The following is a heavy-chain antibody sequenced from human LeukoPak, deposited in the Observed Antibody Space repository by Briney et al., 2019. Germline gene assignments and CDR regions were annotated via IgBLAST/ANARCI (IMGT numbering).Heavy chain of an antibody. D-gene: IGHD5-18*01. CDR1: GGSISSSSYY. J-gene: IGHJ6*03. Sequence: PSETLSLTCTVSGGSISSSSYYWGWIRQPPGKGLEWIGSIYYSGSTYYNPSLKSRVTISVDTSKNQFSLKLSSVTAAGTAVYYCARGYGTQYYYYYYMDVWGKGTTVTISS. V-gene: IGHV4-39*07. CDR2: IYYSGST. CDR3: ARGYGTQYYYYYYMDV.